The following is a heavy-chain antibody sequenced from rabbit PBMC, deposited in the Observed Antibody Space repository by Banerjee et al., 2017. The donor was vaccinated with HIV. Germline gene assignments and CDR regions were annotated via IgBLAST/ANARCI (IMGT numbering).Heavy chain of an antibody. D-gene: IGHD4-2*01. V-gene: IGHV1S40*01. CDR1: GFSFSRSYY. J-gene: IGHJ4*01. CDR3: LRGYAGSDGYNLNL. CDR2: IYTGISGST. Sequence: QSLEESGGDLVKPGASLTLTCTASGFSFSRSYYMSWVRQAPGKGLEWIACIYTGISGSTYYASWAKGRSPISKTPSTTVTGQMASLTAADPATDFCLRGYAGSDGYNLNLWGPGTLVTV.